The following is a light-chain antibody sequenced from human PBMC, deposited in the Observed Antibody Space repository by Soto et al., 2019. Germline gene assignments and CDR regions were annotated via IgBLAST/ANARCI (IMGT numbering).Light chain of an antibody. V-gene: IGKV1-12*01. J-gene: IGKJ5*01. CDR2: AAS. CDR3: QQANSFPIT. CDR1: QGISRW. Sequence: DIQMTQSPSSGSASVGDRVTITCRASQGISRWLAWYQQKPGKAPKFLIYAASSLQSGVPSRFSGSGSGTDFTLTISSLQPEAFATYYCQQANSFPITFGQGTRLAIK.